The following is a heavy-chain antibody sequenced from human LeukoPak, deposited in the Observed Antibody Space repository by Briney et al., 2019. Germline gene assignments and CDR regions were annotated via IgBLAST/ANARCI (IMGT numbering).Heavy chain of an antibody. CDR1: GFTFSSYN. Sequence: GGSLRLSCAASGFTFSSYNMNWVRQAPGKGLEWVSSISSSSTYLFYADSVKGRFTISRDNAKDSLYLQMSSLRAEDTAVYYCARDLDIVVVPASWLDTWGEGTLVTVSS. J-gene: IGHJ5*02. CDR2: ISSSSTYL. CDR3: ARDLDIVVVPASWLDT. D-gene: IGHD2-2*03. V-gene: IGHV3-21*01.